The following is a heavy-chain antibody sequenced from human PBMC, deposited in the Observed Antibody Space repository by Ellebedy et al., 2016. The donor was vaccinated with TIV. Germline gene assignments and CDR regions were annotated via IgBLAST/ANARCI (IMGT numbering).Heavy chain of an antibody. Sequence: MPSETLSLTCTVSGGSISSYYWSWIRQSAGKGLEWIGRIYTSGSTNYNPSLKSRVTMSVDTSKNQFSLKLSSVTAADTAVYYCARDQSGFGLRYYDSSGHSFDIWGQGTMVTVSS. CDR2: IYTSGST. V-gene: IGHV4-4*07. J-gene: IGHJ3*02. CDR1: GGSISSYY. D-gene: IGHD3-22*01. CDR3: ARDQSGFGLRYYDSSGHSFDI.